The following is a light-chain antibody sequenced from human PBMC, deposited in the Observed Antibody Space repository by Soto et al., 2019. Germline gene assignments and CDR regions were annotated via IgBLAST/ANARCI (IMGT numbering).Light chain of an antibody. V-gene: IGLV1-40*01. CDR1: YSNIGAGYE. J-gene: IGLJ3*02. Sequence: QSELTQPPSVSGAPGQRVTISCTGSYSNIGAGYEVHWYQQIPGTAPKLLVSDHNNRPSGVPDRFFGSKSGSSASLTIIGLQAEDEADYYYQSFDNSVSGSGVFGGGTKLTVL. CDR2: DHN. CDR3: QSFDNSVSGSGV.